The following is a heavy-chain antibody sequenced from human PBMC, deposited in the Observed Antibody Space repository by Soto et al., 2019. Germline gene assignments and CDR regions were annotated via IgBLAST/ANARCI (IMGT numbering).Heavy chain of an antibody. CDR2: IGGRGNSA. V-gene: IGHV3-23*01. CDR1: VFICINYS. J-gene: IGHJ3*01. CDR3: VRQGSGYFDL. Sequence: PVGSLILSCSSSVFICINYSIDLFRQAPGKGLEWVSVIGGRGNSAYYADPVQGRFTISRDNSKNTLSLQMSSLTADDTAIYYCVRQGSGYFDLWGRGQIVTVS. D-gene: IGHD6-19*01.